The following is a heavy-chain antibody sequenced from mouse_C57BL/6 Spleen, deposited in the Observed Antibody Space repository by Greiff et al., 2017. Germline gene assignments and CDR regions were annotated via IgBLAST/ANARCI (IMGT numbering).Heavy chain of an antibody. J-gene: IGHJ3*01. D-gene: IGHD2-4*01. V-gene: IGHV1-54*01. CDR1: GYAFSNYL. Sequence: QVQLQQSGAELVRPGTSVKVSCKASGYAFSNYLIAGVKQRPGQGLEWIGVINPGSGGTNYNEKFKGKATLTADKSSSTAYMQLSSLTSEDSAVYFCAREGYDYDGFAYWGQGTLVTVSA. CDR2: INPGSGGT. CDR3: AREGYDYDGFAY.